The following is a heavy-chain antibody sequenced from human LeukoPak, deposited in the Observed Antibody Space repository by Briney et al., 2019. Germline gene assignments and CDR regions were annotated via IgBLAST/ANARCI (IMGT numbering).Heavy chain of an antibody. D-gene: IGHD3-10*01. CDR3: ARAPKYYGSGSDGYYYGMDV. V-gene: IGHV3-21*01. CDR2: ISSSSSYI. CDR1: GFMFSTYS. Sequence: PGGSLRLSCAASGFMFSTYSMNWVRQAPGKGLEWVSSISSSSSYIYHADSVKGRFTISRDNAKNSLYLQMNSLRVEDTAVYYCARAPKYYGSGSDGYYYGMDVWGQGTTVTVSS. J-gene: IGHJ6*02.